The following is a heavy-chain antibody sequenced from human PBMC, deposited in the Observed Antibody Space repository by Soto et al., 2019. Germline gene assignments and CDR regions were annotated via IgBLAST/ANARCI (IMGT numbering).Heavy chain of an antibody. CDR3: ARDRGVAPPVAGNTHSYYYMDV. CDR2: ISGFNGNT. V-gene: IGHV1-18*01. CDR1: GYSFTNYG. D-gene: IGHD6-19*01. J-gene: IGHJ6*03. Sequence: QDQLVQSGAEVKKPGASVTVSCKASGYSFTNYGITWVRQAPGQGLEWMGWISGFNGNTHYAQKLQSRVTMTTDASTSTAYMELRGLRSDDTAVYYCARDRGVAPPVAGNTHSYYYMDVWGKGTTVTVSS.